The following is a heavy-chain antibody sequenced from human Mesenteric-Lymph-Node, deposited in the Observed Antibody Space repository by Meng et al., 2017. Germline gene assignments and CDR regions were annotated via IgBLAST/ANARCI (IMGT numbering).Heavy chain of an antibody. CDR2: MNPNSGNT. D-gene: IGHD5-24*01. J-gene: IGHJ4*02. Sequence: VQLVQAGSVLLNPVSSGKVSCKASGGTFSSYAISLVRQAPGQGLEWMGWMNPNSGNTGYAQKFQGRVTMTRNTSISTAYMELSSLRSEDTAVYYCARGLEGYWGQGTLVTVSS. CDR3: ARGLEGY. V-gene: IGHV1-8*02. CDR1: GGTFSSYA.